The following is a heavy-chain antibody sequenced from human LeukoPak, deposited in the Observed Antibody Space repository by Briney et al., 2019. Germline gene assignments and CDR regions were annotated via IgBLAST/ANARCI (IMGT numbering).Heavy chain of an antibody. CDR1: GFIFSSYA. D-gene: IGHD3-3*01. V-gene: IGHV3-30*04. Sequence: PGGSLRLSCAASGFIFSSYAMHWVRQAPGKGLEWVTVTSHDANNRYYADSVKGRFTISRDNSKNTLYLQMNSLSTEDTAVYYCARGPPSIFGVVTVPYYFDYWGQGTLVTVSS. J-gene: IGHJ4*02. CDR3: ARGPPSIFGVVTVPYYFDY. CDR2: TSHDANNR.